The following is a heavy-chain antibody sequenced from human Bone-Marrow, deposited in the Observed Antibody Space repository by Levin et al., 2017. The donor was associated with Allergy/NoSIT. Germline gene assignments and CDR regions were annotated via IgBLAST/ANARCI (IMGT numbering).Heavy chain of an antibody. CDR2: IYESGNT. Sequence: VSCGSIRYGGYSWSWLRQPLGKGLEWIGYIYESGNTNYNPSLKSRVTISADRSKNHFSLKLNSMTAADTAVYYCARVGRRELGEDWFDPWGQGTLVTVSS. CDR3: ARVGRRELGEDWFDP. V-gene: IGHV4-30-2*01. D-gene: IGHD7-27*01. CDR1: CGSIRYGGYS. J-gene: IGHJ5*02.